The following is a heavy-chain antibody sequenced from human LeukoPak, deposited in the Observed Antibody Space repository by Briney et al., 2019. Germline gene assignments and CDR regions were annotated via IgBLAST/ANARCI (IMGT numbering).Heavy chain of an antibody. CDR3: ARVVGYYYDSSGTDAFDI. CDR1: GFTFSDYY. CDR2: ISSSGSTI. Sequence: GGSLRLSCAASGFTFSDYYMSWIRQAPGKGLGGVSYISSSGSTIYYADSVKGRFTISRDNAKNSLYLEMNSLRAEDTAVYYCARVVGYYYDSSGTDAFDIWGQGTMVTVSS. D-gene: IGHD3-22*01. V-gene: IGHV3-11*01. J-gene: IGHJ3*02.